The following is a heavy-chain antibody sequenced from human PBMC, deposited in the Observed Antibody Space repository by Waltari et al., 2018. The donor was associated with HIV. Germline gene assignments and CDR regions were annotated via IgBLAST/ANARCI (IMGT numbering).Heavy chain of an antibody. CDR3: ARDTGSQYYYYGMDV. D-gene: IGHD3-10*01. CDR2: IKPDGSET. CDR1: GFIRSSSW. V-gene: IGHV3-7*01. Sequence: EVLLVGSGGGLVQPGGSLRISCGTSGFIRSSSWMIWVRQAPGQGLEWLANIKPDGSETYYVDSVKGRFTISRDNTKNSVYLQMDSLRVEDTALYFCARDTGSQYYYYGMDVWGQGTMVSVS. J-gene: IGHJ6*02.